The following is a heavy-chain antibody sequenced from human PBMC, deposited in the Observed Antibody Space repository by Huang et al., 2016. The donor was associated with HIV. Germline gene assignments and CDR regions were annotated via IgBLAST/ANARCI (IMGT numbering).Heavy chain of an antibody. D-gene: IGHD5-12*01. J-gene: IGHJ6*03. CDR1: GFIFVNFG. Sequence: QVQLVESGGGVVQPGGSLRLSCGASGFIFVNFGMHWVRQAPGKGLGWVAVIRSDGSNEYNGESVKGRFSISRDNFENMVYLQMNSLGDGDTAIYYCARAVDGFNSKGFYMDVWGKGTAVIVSS. CDR2: IRSDGSNE. V-gene: IGHV3-30*02. CDR3: ARAVDGFNSKGFYMDV.